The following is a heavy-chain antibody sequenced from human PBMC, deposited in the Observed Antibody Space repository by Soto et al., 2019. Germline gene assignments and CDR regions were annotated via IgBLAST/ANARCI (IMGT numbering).Heavy chain of an antibody. J-gene: IGHJ4*02. CDR1: GFTFSYYS. CDR2: ISYDGSKK. CDR3: ARAGQKWELPSPLAY. Sequence: GGSPRLSCATSGFTFSYYSMHWVRQAPGKGLEWVAVISYDGSKKYYADSVKGRFTISRDSSKNTLYLQVNSLRIEDTAVYYCARAGQKWELPSPLAYWGQGTLVTVSS. V-gene: IGHV3-30-3*01. D-gene: IGHD1-26*01.